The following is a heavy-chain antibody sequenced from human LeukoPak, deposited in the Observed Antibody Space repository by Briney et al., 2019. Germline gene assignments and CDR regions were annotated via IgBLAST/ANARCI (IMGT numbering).Heavy chain of an antibody. J-gene: IGHJ6*03. CDR1: GFTFDDYG. D-gene: IGHD5-12*01. CDR3: ARAYSGYENYYYYYYMDV. Sequence: GGSLRLSCAASGFTFDDYGMSWVRQAPGKGLEWVSGINWNGGDTGYADSVKGRFTISRDNAKNSLYLQMNSLRAEDTALYYCARAYSGYENYYYYYYMDVWGKGTTVTVSS. CDR2: INWNGGDT. V-gene: IGHV3-20*04.